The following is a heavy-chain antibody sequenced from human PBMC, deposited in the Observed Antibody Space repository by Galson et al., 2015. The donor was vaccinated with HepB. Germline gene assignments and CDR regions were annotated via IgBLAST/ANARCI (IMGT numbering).Heavy chain of an antibody. CDR3: ARSTKYYGSGIYFKWDWYFDF. CDR2: ISYDGSEK. D-gene: IGHD3-10*01. Sequence: SLRLSCAASGFTFKNYGMHWVRQAPGKGLEWVAVISYDGSEKYYSDSVKGRFTISRDNSKSTLDLQMNSLRPEDTAIYYCARSTKYYGSGIYFKWDWYFDFWGQGTLVTVSS. V-gene: IGHV3-30*03. J-gene: IGHJ4*02. CDR1: GFTFKNYG.